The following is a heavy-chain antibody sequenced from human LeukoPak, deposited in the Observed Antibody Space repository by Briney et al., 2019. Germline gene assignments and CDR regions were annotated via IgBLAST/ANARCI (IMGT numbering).Heavy chain of an antibody. J-gene: IGHJ4*02. V-gene: IGHV3-23*01. CDR2: ISGSGGST. Sequence: GGSLRLSCAASGFALNNYAMSWVRQAPGKGLEWVSGISGSGGSTYCADSVKGRFTISRDNSKNTLYLQMNSLRAEDTAVYYCAKEGSPRVRGVMDYWGQGTLVTVSS. D-gene: IGHD3-10*01. CDR3: AKEGSPRVRGVMDY. CDR1: GFALNNYA.